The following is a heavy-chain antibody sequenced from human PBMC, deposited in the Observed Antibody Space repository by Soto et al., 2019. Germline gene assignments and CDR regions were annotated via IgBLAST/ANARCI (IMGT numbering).Heavy chain of an antibody. D-gene: IGHD4-4*01. CDR1: GFTFTSSA. Sequence: ASVKVSCKASGFTFTSSAVQWVRQARGQRLEWIGWIVVGSGNTNYAQKFQDRVTITTDKSTSTAYMELSSLRSEDTAVYYCASRNSIHSPYFDYWGQGTLVTVSS. J-gene: IGHJ4*02. CDR3: ASRNSIHSPYFDY. V-gene: IGHV1-58*01. CDR2: IVVGSGNT.